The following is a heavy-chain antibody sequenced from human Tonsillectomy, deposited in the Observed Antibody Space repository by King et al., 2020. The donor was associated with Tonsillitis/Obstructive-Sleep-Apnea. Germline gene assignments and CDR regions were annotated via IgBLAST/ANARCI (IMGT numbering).Heavy chain of an antibody. D-gene: IGHD6-13*01. CDR3: ARVRGAATYYYYGMDV. Sequence: QLVQSGAEVKKPGSSVRVSCKASGGTLSNYVINWVRQAPGQGLEWMGGIVPIYGTSIYAQKFQGRITIAADESTSTVYMEVNSLRSEETAVYYSARVRGAATYYYYGMDVWGQGTTVTVSS. V-gene: IGHV1-69*01. J-gene: IGHJ6*02. CDR2: IVPIYGTS. CDR1: GGTLSNYV.